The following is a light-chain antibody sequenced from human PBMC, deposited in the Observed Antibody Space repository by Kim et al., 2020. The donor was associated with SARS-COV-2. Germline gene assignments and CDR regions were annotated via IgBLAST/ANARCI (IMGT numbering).Light chain of an antibody. CDR1: SNIVGNQG. V-gene: IGLV10-54*02. J-gene: IGLJ3*02. CDR3: SALDSNLSAQV. CDR2: RNN. Sequence: QAGLTQPPSVSKGLRQTAALTCTGNSNIVGNQGAAWLQQHQGHPPKLLSYRNNNRPSGISERFSASRSGNTAPLTITGLQPQDEADYYCSALDSNLSAQVFGVGTKLTVL.